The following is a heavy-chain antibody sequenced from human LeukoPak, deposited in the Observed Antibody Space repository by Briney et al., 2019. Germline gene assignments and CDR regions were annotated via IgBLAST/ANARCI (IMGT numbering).Heavy chain of an antibody. J-gene: IGHJ4*02. D-gene: IGHD3-3*01. CDR3: ARHSLIFGVVTFFDY. V-gene: IGHV4-39*01. CDR2: IYYSGST. CDR1: GGSISSSSYY. Sequence: PSETLSLTCTVSGGSISSSSYYWGWIRQPPGKGLEWIGSIYYSGSTYYNPSLKSRVTISVDTSKNQFSLKLSSVTAADTAVYYCARHSLIFGVVTFFDYWGQGTLVTVSS.